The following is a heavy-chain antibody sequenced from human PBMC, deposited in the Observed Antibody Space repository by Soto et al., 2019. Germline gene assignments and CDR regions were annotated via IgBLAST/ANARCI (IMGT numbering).Heavy chain of an antibody. D-gene: IGHD2-15*01. Sequence: GGSLRLSCAASGFTFSSYEMNWVRQAPGKGLEWVSYISSSGNTIHYADSVQGRFTISRGNAKNSLFLQMNSLRADDTAVYYCARDWWISDFSYYYGMDVWGQGTTVTVSS. J-gene: IGHJ6*02. CDR1: GFTFSSYE. CDR3: ARDWWISDFSYYYGMDV. CDR2: ISSSGNTI. V-gene: IGHV3-48*03.